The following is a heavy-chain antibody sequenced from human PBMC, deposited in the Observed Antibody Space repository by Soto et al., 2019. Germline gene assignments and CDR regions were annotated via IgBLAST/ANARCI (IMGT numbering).Heavy chain of an antibody. CDR2: IIPIFGTA. Sequence: QVQLVQSGAEVKKPGSSVKVSCKASGGTFSSYAISWVRQAPGQGLEWMGGIIPIFGTANYAQKFQGRVTITADESTSTAYMELRSLRSEDTAVYYCAREGHIVVVTAIDAFDIWGQGTMVTVSS. J-gene: IGHJ3*02. CDR3: AREGHIVVVTAIDAFDI. V-gene: IGHV1-69*12. CDR1: GGTFSSYA. D-gene: IGHD2-21*02.